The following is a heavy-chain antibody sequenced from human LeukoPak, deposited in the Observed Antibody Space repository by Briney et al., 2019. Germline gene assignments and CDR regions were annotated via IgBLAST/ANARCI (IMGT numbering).Heavy chain of an antibody. CDR3: ARRSYLRAFDY. CDR1: GGSISSSSYY. Sequence: PSETLSLTCTVSGGSISSSSYYWGWIRQPPGKGLEWIGSIYYSGSTYYNPSLKSRVTISVDTSKNQFSLKLSSVTAADTAVYYCARRSYLRAFDYWGQGTLVTVSS. J-gene: IGHJ4*02. V-gene: IGHV4-39*07. CDR2: IYYSGST. D-gene: IGHD5/OR15-5a*01.